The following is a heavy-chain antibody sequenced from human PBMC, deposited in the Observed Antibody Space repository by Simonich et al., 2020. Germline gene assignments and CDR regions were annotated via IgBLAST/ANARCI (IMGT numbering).Heavy chain of an antibody. CDR3: ARVGYSNYYYYGMDV. CDR2: IYHRSGT. D-gene: IGHD6-13*01. V-gene: IGHV4-38-2*01. CDR1: GSSISSGYY. J-gene: IGHJ6*02. Sequence: QVQLQESGPGLVKPSETLSLTCAVSGSSISSGYYWGWIRQPPGKGLEWIGSIYHRSGTTYNPSLKVRVTISVDTSKNQFSLKLSSVTAADTAVYYCARVGYSNYYYYGMDVWGQGTTVTVSS.